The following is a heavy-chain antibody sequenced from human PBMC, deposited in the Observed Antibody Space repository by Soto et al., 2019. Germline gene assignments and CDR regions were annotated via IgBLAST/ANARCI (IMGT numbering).Heavy chain of an antibody. CDR2: ISDDGINT. Sequence: QVQLVESGGGVVQPGRSLRLSCAASGFTFNNYAMYWVRQAPGKGLEWMAVISDDGINTYYADSVKGRFTISRDNSKNTRYLQMNSLRPEDTAVYYCARGMITFGGYWGQGTLVTVSS. J-gene: IGHJ4*02. CDR3: ARGMITFGGY. V-gene: IGHV3-30-3*01. CDR1: GFTFNNYA. D-gene: IGHD3-16*01.